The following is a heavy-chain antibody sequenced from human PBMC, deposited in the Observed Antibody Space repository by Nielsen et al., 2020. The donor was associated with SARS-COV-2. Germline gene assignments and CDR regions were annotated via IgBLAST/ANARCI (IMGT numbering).Heavy chain of an antibody. D-gene: IGHD5-18*01. V-gene: IGHV1-3*01. J-gene: IGHJ1*01. CDR2: INAGNGNT. Sequence: WVRQAPGQRLEWMGWINAGNGNTKYSQKFQGRVTITRDTSASTAYMELSSLRSEDTAVYYCVRNLHSYGPTAEYFQHWGQGTLVTVSS. CDR3: VRNLHSYGPTAEYFQH.